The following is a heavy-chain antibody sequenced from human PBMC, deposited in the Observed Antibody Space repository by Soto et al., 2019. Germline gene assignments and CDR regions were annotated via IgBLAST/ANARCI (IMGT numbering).Heavy chain of an antibody. CDR2: INPSSGAT. CDR1: GYTFPAYF. D-gene: IGHD3-16*01. CDR3: ARGGRVASLPFGIYS. Sequence: QVQLVQSGAEVKRSGASVMVSCKASGYTFPAYFMHWVRQAPGQGLEWMGWINPSSGATNYAQKFLGRVTLTRETSISTTYMELSGLRSDDSAFYYCARGGRVASLPFGIYSWGQGTLVNVSS. V-gene: IGHV1-2*02. J-gene: IGHJ4*02.